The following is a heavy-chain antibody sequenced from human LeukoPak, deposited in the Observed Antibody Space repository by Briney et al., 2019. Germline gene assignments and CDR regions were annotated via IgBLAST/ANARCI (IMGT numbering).Heavy chain of an antibody. D-gene: IGHD1-26*01. CDR2: ISSSTYI. V-gene: IGHV3-21*01. Sequence: PGGSLRLSCAASGFTFSSYSMNWVRQAPGKGLEWVSSISSSTYIYYADSVKGRFTISRDNAKNSLYLQMNSLRAEDTAVYYCARGKSGSYYSSGYWGQGTLVTVSS. CDR3: ARGKSGSYYSSGY. J-gene: IGHJ4*02. CDR1: GFTFSSYS.